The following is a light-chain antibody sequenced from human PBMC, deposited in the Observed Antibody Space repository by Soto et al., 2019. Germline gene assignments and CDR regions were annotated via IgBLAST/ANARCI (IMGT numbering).Light chain of an antibody. V-gene: IGLV7-46*01. CDR3: FLSYSGARSVV. J-gene: IGLJ2*01. Sequence: QAVVTQEPSLTVSPGGTVSLTCGSSTGAVTSGHYPYWFQQKPGQAPRTLIYDTSNKHSWTPARFSGSLLGVKAALTLSGAQPEDEAEYYCFLSYSGARSVVFFGGTKLTVL. CDR1: TGAVTSGHY. CDR2: DTS.